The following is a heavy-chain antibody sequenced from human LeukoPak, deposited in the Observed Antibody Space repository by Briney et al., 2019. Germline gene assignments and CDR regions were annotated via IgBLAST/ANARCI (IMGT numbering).Heavy chain of an antibody. Sequence: SETLSLTCAVYGGSFSGYYWSWIRQPPGKGLEWIGEINHSGSTNYNPSLKSRVTISVDTSKNQFSLKLSSVTAADTAVYYCASGYSGDVWGQGTTVTVSS. D-gene: IGHD2-21*01. CDR3: ASGYSGDV. CDR1: GGSFSGYY. V-gene: IGHV4-34*01. J-gene: IGHJ6*02. CDR2: INHSGST.